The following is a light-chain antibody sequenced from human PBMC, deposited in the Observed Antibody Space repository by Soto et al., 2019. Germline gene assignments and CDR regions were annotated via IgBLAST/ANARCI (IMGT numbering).Light chain of an antibody. CDR2: AVS. CDR3: RIYNGASPLT. Sequence: DIQMTQSPSSLSASVGDRVTITCRASQAIRNNLAWYQQKPGKAPKLLMYAVSTLHSGVPSRFSGSGSGTDFTLSISSLQPEDVATYYCRIYNGASPLTFGGGTKVEIK. J-gene: IGKJ4*01. CDR1: QAIRNN. V-gene: IGKV1-27*01.